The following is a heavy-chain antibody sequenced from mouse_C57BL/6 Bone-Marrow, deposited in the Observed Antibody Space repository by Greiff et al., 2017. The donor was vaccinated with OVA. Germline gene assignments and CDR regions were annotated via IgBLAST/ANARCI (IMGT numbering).Heavy chain of an antibody. V-gene: IGHV1-69*01. CDR2: IDPSDSYT. Sequence: QVQLQQPGAELVMPGASVKLSCKASGYTFTSYWMHWVKQRPGQGLEWIGEIDPSDSYTNYNQKFKGKATLTVDKSSSTAYMQLSSLTSEDSADYYSARRDGNYWYFDVWGTGTTVTVSS. J-gene: IGHJ1*03. CDR3: ARRDGNYWYFDV. D-gene: IGHD2-1*01. CDR1: GYTFTSYW.